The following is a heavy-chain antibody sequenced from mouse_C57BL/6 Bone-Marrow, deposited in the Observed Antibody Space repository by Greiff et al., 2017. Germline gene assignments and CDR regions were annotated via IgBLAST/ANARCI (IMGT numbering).Heavy chain of an antibody. V-gene: IGHV1-64*01. CDR1: GYTFTSYW. Sequence: VQLQQPGAELVKPGASVKLSCKASGYTFTSYWMHWVKQRPGQGLEWIGMIHPNSGSTNYNEKFKSKATLTVDKSSSTAYTQRSSLTSEDSAVYYCARTPQIYYDYEAWFAYWGQGTLVTVSA. CDR2: IHPNSGST. D-gene: IGHD2-4*01. J-gene: IGHJ3*01. CDR3: ARTPQIYYDYEAWFAY.